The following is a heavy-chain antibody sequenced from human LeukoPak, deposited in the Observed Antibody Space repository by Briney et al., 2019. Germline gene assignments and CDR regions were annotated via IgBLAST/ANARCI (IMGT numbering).Heavy chain of an antibody. V-gene: IGHV3-7*04. CDR2: IKQEGSEK. Sequence: GGSLRLSCAASGFTVSSNYMSWVRQAPGTGLEWVANIKQEGSEKYYVDSVKGRFTITRDNAKNSLYLQMNSLRAEDTAVYYCARGGTSWYYWGQGTLVTVSS. CDR3: ARGGTSWYY. D-gene: IGHD6-13*01. J-gene: IGHJ4*02. CDR1: GFTVSSNY.